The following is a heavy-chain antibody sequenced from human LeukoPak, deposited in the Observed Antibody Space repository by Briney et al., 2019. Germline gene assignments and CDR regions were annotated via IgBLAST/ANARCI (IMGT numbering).Heavy chain of an antibody. D-gene: IGHD2-2*01. J-gene: IGHJ4*02. Sequence: GGSLRLSCATSGFSFNHYWMSWVRQAPGKGLEWVANINQDGSEQHLVGSVKGRFTISRDNGKNSLYLHMNSLRGEDTAVYYCAVNVPPDYWGQGTLVTVSS. CDR3: AVNVPPDY. CDR1: GFSFNHYW. V-gene: IGHV3-7*01. CDR2: INQDGSEQ.